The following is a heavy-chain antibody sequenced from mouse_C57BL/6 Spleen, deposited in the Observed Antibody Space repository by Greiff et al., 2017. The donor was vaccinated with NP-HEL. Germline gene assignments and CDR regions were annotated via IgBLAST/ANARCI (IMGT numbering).Heavy chain of an antibody. V-gene: IGHV1-18*01. D-gene: IGHD2-4*01. CDR3: ALIYYDYDGLFAY. CDR1: GYTFTDYN. Sequence: VHVKQSGPELVKPGASVKIPCKASGYTFTDYNMDWVKQSHGKSLEWIGDINPNNGGTIYNQKFKGKATLTVDKSSSTAYMELRSLTSEDTAVYYCALIYYDYDGLFAYWGQGTLVTVSA. J-gene: IGHJ3*01. CDR2: INPNNGGT.